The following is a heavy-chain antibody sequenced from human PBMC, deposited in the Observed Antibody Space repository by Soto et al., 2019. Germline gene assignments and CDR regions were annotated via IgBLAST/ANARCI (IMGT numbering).Heavy chain of an antibody. D-gene: IGHD3-3*01. CDR3: ARDFTPYDFWSGSLGYYGMDV. Sequence: GGSLSLSCAASGFTFSSYSMNWVRQAPGKGLEWVSSISSSSSYIYYADSVKGRFTISRDNAKNSLYLQMNSLRAEDTAVYYCARDFTPYDFWSGSLGYYGMDVWGQGTTVTVSS. CDR1: GFTFSSYS. V-gene: IGHV3-21*01. CDR2: ISSSSSYI. J-gene: IGHJ6*02.